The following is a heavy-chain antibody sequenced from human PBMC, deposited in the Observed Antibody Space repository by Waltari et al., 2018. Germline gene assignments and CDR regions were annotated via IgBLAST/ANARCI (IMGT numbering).Heavy chain of an antibody. J-gene: IGHJ4*02. V-gene: IGHV3-30*18. Sequence: QVQLVESGGGVVQPGRSLRLSCAASGFTFSSYGMHWVRQAPGKGLEWVAVIWYDGSNKYYADSVKGRFTISRDNSKNTLYLQMNSLRAEDTAMYYCAKAPLPDGSYYLDYWGQGTLVTVSS. D-gene: IGHD1-26*01. CDR2: IWYDGSNK. CDR3: AKAPLPDGSYYLDY. CDR1: GFTFSSYG.